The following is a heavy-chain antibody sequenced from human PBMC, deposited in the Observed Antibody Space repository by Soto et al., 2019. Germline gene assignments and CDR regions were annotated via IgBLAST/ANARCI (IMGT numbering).Heavy chain of an antibody. CDR2: IYHSGST. Sequence: SETLSLTCAVSGGSISSSNWWSWVRQPPGKGLEWIGEIYHSGSTNYNPSLKSRVTISVDKSKNQFSLKLSSVIAADTAVYYCARGIVGATLERWFDPWGQGTLVTVSS. J-gene: IGHJ5*02. V-gene: IGHV4-4*02. CDR1: GGSISSSNW. CDR3: ARGIVGATLERWFDP. D-gene: IGHD1-26*01.